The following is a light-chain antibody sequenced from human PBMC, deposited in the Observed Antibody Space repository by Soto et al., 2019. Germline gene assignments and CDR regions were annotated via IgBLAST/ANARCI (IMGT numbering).Light chain of an antibody. J-gene: IGLJ1*01. V-gene: IGLV2-14*01. CDR1: SRDIGFFNY. Sequence: QSVLTQPPSASGSPGQSITISCTGTSRDIGFFNYVSWYQQFPGNAPKLIIFEVTNRPSGVSNRFSASKSGNTASLTISGLQAEDGADYYCSSYTTRSTYVFGTGTKLTVL. CDR2: EVT. CDR3: SSYTTRSTYV.